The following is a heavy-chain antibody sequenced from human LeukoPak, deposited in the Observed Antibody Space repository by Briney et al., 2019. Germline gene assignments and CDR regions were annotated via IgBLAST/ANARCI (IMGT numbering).Heavy chain of an antibody. CDR1: GGSFSGYY. CDR2: INHSGST. V-gene: IGHV4-34*01. D-gene: IGHD5-18*01. CDR3: ARERYSYGYPNHYYMDV. Sequence: PSETLSLTCAVYGGSFSGYYWSWIRQPPGKGLEWIGEINHSGSTNYNPSLKSRVTISVDTSKNQFSLKLSSVTAADTAVYYCARERYSYGYPNHYYMDVWGKGTTVTVSS. J-gene: IGHJ6*03.